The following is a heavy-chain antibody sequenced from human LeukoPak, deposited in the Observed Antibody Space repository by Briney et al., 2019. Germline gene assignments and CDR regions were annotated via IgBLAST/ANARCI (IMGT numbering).Heavy chain of an antibody. Sequence: SETLSLTCTVSGDSITSGSNYYWAWIRQPPGKGLEWIGSFFYTGSTYYNPSLKSRVTVSVDTSKNQFSLKVGSVTAADTAVYYCARRAITYSSTRYTGAFDPWGQGTLVTVSS. J-gene: IGHJ5*02. D-gene: IGHD6-13*01. CDR2: FFYTGST. CDR1: GDSITSGSNYY. CDR3: ARRAITYSSTRYTGAFDP. V-gene: IGHV4-39*01.